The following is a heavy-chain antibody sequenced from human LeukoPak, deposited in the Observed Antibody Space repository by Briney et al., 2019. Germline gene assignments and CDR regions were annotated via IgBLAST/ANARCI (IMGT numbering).Heavy chain of an antibody. V-gene: IGHV4-34*01. D-gene: IGHD2-2*01. CDR1: GGSFSGYY. CDR3: ARGLRGGDCSSTSCYGGYYYYYYMDV. CDR2: INHSGST. J-gene: IGHJ6*03. Sequence: PSETLSLTCAVYGGSFSGYYWSWIRQPPGKGLEWIGEINHSGSTNYNPSLKSRVTISVDTSKNQFSLKLSSVTAADTAVYYCARGLRGGDCSSTSCYGGYYYYYYMDVWGKGTTVTVSS.